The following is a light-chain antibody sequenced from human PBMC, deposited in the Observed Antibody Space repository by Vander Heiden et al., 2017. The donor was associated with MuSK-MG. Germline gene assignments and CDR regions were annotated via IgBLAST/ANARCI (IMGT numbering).Light chain of an antibody. J-gene: IGLJ2*01. V-gene: IGLV1-44*01. CDR2: SSN. Sequence: QPVLTPPPSTPGTPGPRATIPCSGSSSNIGGNTVNWYQQHPGTAPKLLIYSSNQRPSGVPDRFSGSKSGTSASLAISGRQSEDEADYYCAAWDDSLNGVVFGGGTKLTVL. CDR1: SSNIGGNT. CDR3: AAWDDSLNGVV.